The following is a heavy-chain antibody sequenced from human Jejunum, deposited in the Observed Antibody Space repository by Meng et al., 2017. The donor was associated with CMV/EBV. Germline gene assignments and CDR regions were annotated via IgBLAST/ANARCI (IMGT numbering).Heavy chain of an antibody. CDR2: ISTYNGHA. CDR1: GYTITDYS. Sequence: QVQLVKSVTEGRKPGASVNLSCKTSGYTITDYSLNWVRKAPGQGLEWMGWISTYNGHADYAQKFQGRVTMTTDTSSSTTYMELRSLKSDDTAIYYCARDLDDYSNFMNYWGQGTLVTVSS. D-gene: IGHD4-11*01. J-gene: IGHJ4*02. CDR3: ARDLDDYSNFMNY. V-gene: IGHV1-18*01.